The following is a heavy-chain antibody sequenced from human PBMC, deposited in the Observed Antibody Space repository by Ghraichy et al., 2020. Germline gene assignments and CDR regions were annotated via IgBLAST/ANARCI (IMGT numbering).Heavy chain of an antibody. Sequence: SETLSLTCTVSGDSISSSIYYWAWIRQPPGKGLEWIGAIKNSGSTYYNPSLKSRVTTSVDTSKNQFSLRLSSVTAADTAVYYCVRRNPPDVWGQGTTVTVSS. CDR3: VRRNPPDV. CDR1: GDSISSSIYY. CDR2: IKNSGST. V-gene: IGHV4-39*01. J-gene: IGHJ6*02.